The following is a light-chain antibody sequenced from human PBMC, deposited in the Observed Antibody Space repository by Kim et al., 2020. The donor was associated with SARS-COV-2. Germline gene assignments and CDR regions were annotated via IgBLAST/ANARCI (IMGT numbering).Light chain of an antibody. V-gene: IGLV3-19*01. CDR3: NSRDSNDYVV. CDR1: SLRSYY. CDR2: GKD. Sequence: AWGQTVTITCQGDSLRSYYATGYQQKPGQAPKVVIYGKDSRPAGVPDRFSGSSSGSTAYLTITGTQAGDEADYYCNSRDSNDYVVFGGGTQLGVL. J-gene: IGLJ2*01.